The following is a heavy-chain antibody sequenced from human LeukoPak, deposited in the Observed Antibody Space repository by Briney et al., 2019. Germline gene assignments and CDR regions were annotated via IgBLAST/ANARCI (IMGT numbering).Heavy chain of an antibody. V-gene: IGHV1-18*01. CDR1: GYTFTSYG. CDR2: ISAYNGKT. Sequence: ASVKVSCKGSGYTFTSYGISWVRQAPGQGVEWMGWISAYNGKTNYVQKLQGRVTMTKDTSTRKDNMELRSLRSDDTAVYYCARGYCSGGSCFSVYWGQGTLVTVSS. J-gene: IGHJ4*02. D-gene: IGHD2-15*01. CDR3: ARGYCSGGSCFSVY.